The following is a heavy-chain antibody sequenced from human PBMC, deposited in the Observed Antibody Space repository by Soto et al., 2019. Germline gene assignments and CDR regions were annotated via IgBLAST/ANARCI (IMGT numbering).Heavy chain of an antibody. J-gene: IGHJ4*02. Sequence: GASVKVSCKASGGTFSSYAISWVRQAPGQGLEWMGGIIPIFGTANYAQKFQGRVSMTTESSTNTAYMELRSLRSDDTAVYYCARDPATAYSSSSFDYWGQGTLVTVSS. CDR1: GGTFSSYA. D-gene: IGHD6-6*01. CDR2: IIPIFGTA. V-gene: IGHV1-69*05. CDR3: ARDPATAYSSSSFDY.